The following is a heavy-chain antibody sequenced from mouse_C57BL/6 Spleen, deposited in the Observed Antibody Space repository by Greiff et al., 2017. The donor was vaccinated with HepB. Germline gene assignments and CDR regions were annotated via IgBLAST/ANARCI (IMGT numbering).Heavy chain of an antibody. V-gene: IGHV1-74*01. CDR2: IHPYDSDT. CDR1: GYTFTSSW. Sequence: QVQLQQSGAELVKPGASVKVSCKASGYTFTSSWMHWVKQRPGQGLEWIGRIHPYDSDTNYNQKFKGKATLTVDKSSSTAYMQLSSLTSEDAAVYYCAISTTVVATDYWGQGTTLTVSS. D-gene: IGHD1-1*01. J-gene: IGHJ2*01. CDR3: AISTTVVATDY.